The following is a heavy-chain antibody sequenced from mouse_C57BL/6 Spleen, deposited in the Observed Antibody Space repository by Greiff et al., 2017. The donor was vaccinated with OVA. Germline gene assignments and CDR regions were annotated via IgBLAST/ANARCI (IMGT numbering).Heavy chain of an antibody. J-gene: IGHJ2*01. V-gene: IGHV1-15*01. Sequence: VQLQQSGAELVRPGASVTLSCKASGYTFTDYEMHWVKQTPVHGLEWIGAIDPETGGTAYNQKFKGKAILTADKSSSTAYMELRSLTSEDSAVYYCTRCELPSYLDSWGKGTTLT. CDR2: IDPETGGT. CDR1: GYTFTDYE. CDR3: TRCELPSYLDS. D-gene: IGHD2-12*01.